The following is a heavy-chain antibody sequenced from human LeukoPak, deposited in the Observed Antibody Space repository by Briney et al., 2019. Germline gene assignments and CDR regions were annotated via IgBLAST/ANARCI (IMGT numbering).Heavy chain of an antibody. J-gene: IGHJ4*02. D-gene: IGHD3-3*01. Sequence: GGSLRLSCAASGLTFSSYAMTWVRQAPGKGLEWVSAISRSGGSTNYADSVKGRFTISRDNAKNSLYLQMNSLRAEDMALYYCAKSPNYDFWSGYLDYWGQGTLVTVSS. V-gene: IGHV3-23*01. CDR2: ISRSGGST. CDR3: AKSPNYDFWSGYLDY. CDR1: GLTFSSYA.